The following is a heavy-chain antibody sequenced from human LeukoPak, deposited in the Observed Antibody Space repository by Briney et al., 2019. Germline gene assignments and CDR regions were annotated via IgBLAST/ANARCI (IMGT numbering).Heavy chain of an antibody. CDR1: GFTFSSYA. CDR3: AKVAPGYYDSSGYYPFDY. V-gene: IGHV3-23*01. J-gene: IGHJ4*02. Sequence: GGSLRLSCAASGFTFSSYAMSWVRQAPGKGLEWVSAISGSGGSTYYADSVKGRFTISRDNSKNTLYLQMNSLRAEDTAVYYCAKVAPGYYDSSGYYPFDYWGQGTLVTVS. D-gene: IGHD3-22*01. CDR2: ISGSGGST.